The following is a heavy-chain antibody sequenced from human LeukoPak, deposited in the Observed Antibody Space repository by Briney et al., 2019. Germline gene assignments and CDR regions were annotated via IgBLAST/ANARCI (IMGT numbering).Heavy chain of an antibody. CDR1: GGSISSYY. D-gene: IGHD4-17*01. Sequence: PSETLSLTCTVSGGSISSYYWSWIRQPPGQGLEWIGYIYYSGSTNYNPSLKSRVTISVDTSKNQFSLKLSSVTAADTAVYYCARVAQDYGDFYFDYWGQGTLVTVSS. CDR2: IYYSGST. CDR3: ARVAQDYGDFYFDY. J-gene: IGHJ4*02. V-gene: IGHV4-59*01.